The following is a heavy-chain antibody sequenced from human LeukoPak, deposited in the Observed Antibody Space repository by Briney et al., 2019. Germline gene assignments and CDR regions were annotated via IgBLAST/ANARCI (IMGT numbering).Heavy chain of an antibody. D-gene: IGHD2-15*01. V-gene: IGHV4-34*01. CDR3: ARAVLGYCSGGSCYAFGY. J-gene: IGHJ4*02. Sequence: SETLSLTCAVYGGSFSGYYWSWIRQPPGKGLEWIGETNHSGSTNYNPSLKSRVTISVDTSKNQFSLKLSSVTAADTAVYYCARAVLGYCSGGSCYAFGYWGQGTLVTVSS. CDR1: GGSFSGYY. CDR2: TNHSGST.